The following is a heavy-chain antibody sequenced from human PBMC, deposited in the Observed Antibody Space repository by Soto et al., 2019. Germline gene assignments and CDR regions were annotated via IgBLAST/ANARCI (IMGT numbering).Heavy chain of an antibody. D-gene: IGHD2-2*01. CDR2: ISAYNGNT. CDR1: GYTFTSYG. V-gene: IGHV1-18*01. J-gene: IGHJ3*02. Sequence: ASVKVSCKASGYTFTSYGINWVRQAPGQGLEWMGWISAYNGNTNYAQRLQGRVTMTTDTSTITAYMELRSLRSDDTAVYSCARELCSSTRCYLFAFDIWGQGTMVTVSS. CDR3: ARELCSSTRCYLFAFDI.